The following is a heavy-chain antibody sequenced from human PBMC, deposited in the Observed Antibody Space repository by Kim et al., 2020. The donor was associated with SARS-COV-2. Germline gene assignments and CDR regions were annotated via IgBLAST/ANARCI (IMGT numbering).Heavy chain of an antibody. J-gene: IGHJ6*03. D-gene: IGHD2-2*01. Sequence: SETLSLTCTVSGGSISSGDYYWSWIRQPPGKGLEWIGYIYYSGSTYYNPSLKSRVTISVDTSKNQFSLKLSSVTAADTAVYYCRFVVVPAATDAYYYYYMDVWGKGTTVTVSS. V-gene: IGHV4-30-4*01. CDR3: RFVVVPAATDAYYYYYMDV. CDR2: IYYSGST. CDR1: GGSISSGDYY.